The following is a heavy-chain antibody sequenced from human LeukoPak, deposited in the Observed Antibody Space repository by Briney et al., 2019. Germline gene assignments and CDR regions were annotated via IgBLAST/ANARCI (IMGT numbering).Heavy chain of an antibody. J-gene: IGHJ4*02. CDR1: GFTFSSFV. D-gene: IGHD5-12*01. Sequence: GGSLRLSCAASGFTFSSFVMSWVRQAPGMGPEWVSAISGSGDSTYYADSVKGRFTISRDNSKNTLYLQMNSLRAEDTAVYYCAKGGIYSDYWGQGTLVTVSS. CDR3: AKGGIYSDY. V-gene: IGHV3-23*01. CDR2: ISGSGDST.